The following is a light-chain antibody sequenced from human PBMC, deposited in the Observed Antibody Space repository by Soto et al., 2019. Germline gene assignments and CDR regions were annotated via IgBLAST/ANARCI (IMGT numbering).Light chain of an antibody. CDR3: QVWDSTTKHVV. V-gene: IGLV3-21*02. Sequence: SYELTQPPSVSVAPGQTARIPCGGNNIGDKSVHWYQQKPGQAPVLVVHDDSDRPSGIPERFSGSTSVNTATLTISGAEAGDEADYYCQVWDSTTKHVVFGGGTKLTVL. J-gene: IGLJ2*01. CDR1: NIGDKS. CDR2: DDS.